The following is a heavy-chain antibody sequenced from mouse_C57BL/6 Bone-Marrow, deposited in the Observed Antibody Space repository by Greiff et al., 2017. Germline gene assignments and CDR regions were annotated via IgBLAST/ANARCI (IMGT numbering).Heavy chain of an antibody. V-gene: IGHV14-2*01. D-gene: IGHD2-1*01. CDR1: GFNIKDYY. CDR2: IDPEDGET. CDR3: ARRYYGNYAWFAY. Sequence: EVKLQESGAELVKPGASVKLSCTASGFNIKDYYMHWVKQRTEQGLEWIGRIDPEDGETKYAPKFQGKATITADTSSNTAYLQLSSLASEDTAVDYCARRYYGNYAWFAYWGQGTLVTVSA. J-gene: IGHJ3*01.